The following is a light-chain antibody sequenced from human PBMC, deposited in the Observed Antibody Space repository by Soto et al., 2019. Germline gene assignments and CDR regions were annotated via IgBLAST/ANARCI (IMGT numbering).Light chain of an antibody. J-gene: IGKJ1*01. CDR1: QTGSNSY. V-gene: IGKV3-20*01. CDR2: GVS. CDR3: QQYKDWPTT. Sequence: IVLTQSPGTLSLSPGERATLSCRASQTGSNSYLAWYQQKSGQAPRLLIYGVSTRTTGTPDRFSGSGAGTDFTLTITSLQSEDFGVYFCQQYKDWPTTFGQGTKVDIK.